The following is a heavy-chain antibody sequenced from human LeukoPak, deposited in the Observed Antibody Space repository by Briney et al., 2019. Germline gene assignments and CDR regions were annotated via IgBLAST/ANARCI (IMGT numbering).Heavy chain of an antibody. CDR1: GFTFSSYA. D-gene: IGHD2-2*01. J-gene: IGHJ4*02. Sequence: GGSLRLSCAASGFTFSSYAMSWVRQAPGKGLEWVSAISGSGGSTYYADSAKGRFTISRDNSKNTLYLQMNSLRAEDTAVYYCAKSVVPAAIVYYFDYWGQGTLVTVSS. CDR3: AKSVVPAAIVYYFDY. CDR2: ISGSGGST. V-gene: IGHV3-23*01.